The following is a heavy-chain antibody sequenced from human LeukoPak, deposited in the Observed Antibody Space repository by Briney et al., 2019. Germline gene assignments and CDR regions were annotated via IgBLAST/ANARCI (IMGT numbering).Heavy chain of an antibody. D-gene: IGHD6-13*01. Sequence: GGSLRLSCAASGFTFSNYEMNWVRQAPGKGLEWVSYISAIDSTTYYADSVKGRFTISRDNAKNSLYLQMNSLRVEDTAVYHCARGLASSNWPHWFNPWGQGTLVSVSS. CDR3: ARGLASSNWPHWFNP. CDR2: ISAIDSTT. V-gene: IGHV3-48*03. J-gene: IGHJ5*02. CDR1: GFTFSNYE.